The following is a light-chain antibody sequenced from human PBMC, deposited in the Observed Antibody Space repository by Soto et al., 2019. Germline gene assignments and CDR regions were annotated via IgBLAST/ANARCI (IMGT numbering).Light chain of an antibody. CDR2: VAA. Sequence: TQSPGNMSLSPGERATLSCRASQRGSSNLAWYQQQPGQAPSLLMYVAATRATGIPARFSGSGSGTEFTLTISSLQSEDFVVYCCQQYNSSPDTFGQVTKVDI. CDR1: QRGSSN. CDR3: QQYNSSPDT. J-gene: IGKJ1*01. V-gene: IGKV3-15*01.